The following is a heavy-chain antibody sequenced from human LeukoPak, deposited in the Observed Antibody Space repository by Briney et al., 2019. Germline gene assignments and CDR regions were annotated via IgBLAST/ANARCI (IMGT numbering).Heavy chain of an antibody. CDR2: INPDGNKK. J-gene: IGHJ4*02. D-gene: IGHD5-18*01. CDR3: ARDLAYSRLDY. V-gene: IGHV3-7*01. CDR1: GLTLSSSW. Sequence: GGSLRLSCAVSGLTLSSSWMDWVRQAPGKGLEWVASINPDGNKKYSADSVKGRFTISRDNAENSLYLQMNSLRVEDTAFYYCARDLAYSRLDYWGQGMLVTVSS.